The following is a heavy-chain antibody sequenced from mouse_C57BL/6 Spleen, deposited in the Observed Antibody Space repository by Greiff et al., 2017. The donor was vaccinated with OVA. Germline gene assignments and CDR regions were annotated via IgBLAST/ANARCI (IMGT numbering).Heavy chain of an antibody. Sequence: EVQLVESGGGLVKPGGSLKLSCAASGFTFSSYTMSWVRQTPEKRLEWVATISGGGGNTYYPDSVKGRFTISRDNAKNTLYLQMSSLRSEDTALYYCARLDSNYRFAYWGQGTLVTVSA. D-gene: IGHD2-5*01. CDR2: ISGGGGNT. CDR3: ARLDSNYRFAY. J-gene: IGHJ3*01. V-gene: IGHV5-9*01. CDR1: GFTFSSYT.